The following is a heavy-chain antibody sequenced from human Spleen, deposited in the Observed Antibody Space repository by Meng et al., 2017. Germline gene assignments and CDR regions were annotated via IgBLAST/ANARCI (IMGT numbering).Heavy chain of an antibody. D-gene: IGHD1-7*01. CDR2: IYWDDDK. Sequence: SGPTLVKPTQTLTLTCTFSGFSLSTSGVGVGWIRQPPGKALEWLALIYWDDDKRYSPSLKSRLNITKDTFKNQVVLTMTYMDPVDTATYDLPHRADKWNYDDWGQGTTVTVSS. J-gene: IGHJ6*02. CDR1: GFSLSTSGVG. V-gene: IGHV2-5*02. CDR3: PHRADKWNYDD.